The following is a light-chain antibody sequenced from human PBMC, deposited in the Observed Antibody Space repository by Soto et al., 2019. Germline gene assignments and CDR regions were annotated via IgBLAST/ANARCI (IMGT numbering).Light chain of an antibody. CDR2: DAW. CDR3: QQYNNWPPLT. J-gene: IGKJ4*01. V-gene: IGKV3-15*01. Sequence: EIVITQSPANLSVSPGDRATLSCRASQSVSSSLAWYQQIPGQAPRLLIYDAWTRATGIPARFGGSGSGTEFPLTISSLQSEDFAVYYCQQYNNWPPLTFGGGTKVELK. CDR1: QSVSSS.